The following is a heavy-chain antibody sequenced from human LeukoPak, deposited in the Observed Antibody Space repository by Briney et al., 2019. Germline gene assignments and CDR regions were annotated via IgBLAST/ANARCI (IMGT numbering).Heavy chain of an antibody. CDR2: IKQDESEK. J-gene: IGHJ4*02. CDR3: ARAGTPLFDY. Sequence: PGGSLRLSCAASGFTFSRYWMNWVRQAPGKGLEWVANIKQDESEKNYVDSVKGRFTISRDNAKNSLYLQMNSLRAEDTAVYYCARAGTPLFDYWGQGILVTVSS. V-gene: IGHV3-7*01. CDR1: GFTFSRYW. D-gene: IGHD2-15*01.